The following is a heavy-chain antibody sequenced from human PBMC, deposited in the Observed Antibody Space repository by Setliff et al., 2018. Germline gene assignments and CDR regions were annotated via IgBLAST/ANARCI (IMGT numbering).Heavy chain of an antibody. J-gene: IGHJ6*02. CDR1: GFTFDGYA. CDR2: ISWDGGST. V-gene: IGHV3-43D*04. CDR3: AKDISRYYYGMDV. Sequence: GSLRLSCAASGFTFDGYAMHWVRQAPGKGLEWVSLISWDGGSTYYADSVKGRFTISRDNSKNSLYLQMNSLRAEDTALYYCAKDISRYYYGMDVWGHGTTVTVSS.